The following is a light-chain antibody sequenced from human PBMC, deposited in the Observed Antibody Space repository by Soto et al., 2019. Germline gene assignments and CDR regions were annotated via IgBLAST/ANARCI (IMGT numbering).Light chain of an antibody. CDR3: LQLNSYPRT. V-gene: IGKV1-5*03. CDR2: KAS. CDR1: QTISSW. J-gene: IGKJ3*01. Sequence: DIQMTQSPSTLSGSVGDRVTITCRASQTISSWLAWYQQKPGKAPKLLIYKASTLKSGVPSRFSGSGSGTEFTLTISSLQPDDFATYYCLQLNSYPRTFGPGTKVDI.